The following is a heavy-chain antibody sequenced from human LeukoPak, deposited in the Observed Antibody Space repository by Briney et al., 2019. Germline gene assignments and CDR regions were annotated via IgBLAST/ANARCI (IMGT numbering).Heavy chain of an antibody. CDR3: ARHQKRSQFLQWVAPKDVFDV. CDR1: GGSISSSSYY. V-gene: IGHV4-39*07. Sequence: SETLSLTCTVSGGSISSSSYYWSWIRQPPGKGLEWIGEINHSGSTNYSPALKGRVTISVDTSKNQLSLRLISVTAADTAVYYCARHQKRSQFLQWVAPKDVFDVWGHGTMVSVSS. CDR2: INHSGST. D-gene: IGHD3-3*01. J-gene: IGHJ3*01.